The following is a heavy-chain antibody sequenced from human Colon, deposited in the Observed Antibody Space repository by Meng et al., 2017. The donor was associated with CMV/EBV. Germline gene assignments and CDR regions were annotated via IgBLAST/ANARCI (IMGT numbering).Heavy chain of an antibody. CDR1: GDSVSTNSAA. CDR2: AYYRSKWYY. D-gene: IGHD3-10*02. V-gene: IGHV6-1*01. J-gene: IGHJ4*02. Sequence: SQTLSLTCAISGDSVSTNSAAWPWLRQSPSRGLEWLGRAYYRSKWYYDYTVSVKSRMTINPDTSKNQFSLQLNSVTPDDTAVYFCARGRHNDGNYYVFDFWGQGSLVTVSS. CDR3: ARGRHNDGNYYVFDF.